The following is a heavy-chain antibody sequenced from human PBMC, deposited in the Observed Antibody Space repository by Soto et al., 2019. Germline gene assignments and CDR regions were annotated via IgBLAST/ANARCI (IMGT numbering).Heavy chain of an antibody. CDR2: IHLGGTT. CDR1: GDSITSSAW. Sequence: QVQLQESGPGLVKPSGPLSLTCAVSGDSITSSAWWSCVRQPPGKGLEWIGEIHLGGTTNYNPSLKSRVTISVDKSKNQFSLILNSVTAADTAIYYCARGDNWRLDLWGQGTLVTVSS. D-gene: IGHD1-20*01. J-gene: IGHJ5*02. V-gene: IGHV4-4*02. CDR3: ARGDNWRLDL.